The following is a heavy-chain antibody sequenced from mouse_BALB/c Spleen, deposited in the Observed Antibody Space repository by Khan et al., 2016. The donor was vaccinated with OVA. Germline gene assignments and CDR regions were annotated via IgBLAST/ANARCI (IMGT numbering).Heavy chain of an antibody. J-gene: IGHJ4*01. V-gene: IGHV3-2*02. Sequence: EVQLQESGPGLVKPSQSLSLTCTVTGYSITTNYAWDWIRQFPGNKLEWMGYISYSGSTSYNPSLKSRISITRDTSKNQFFLQLNSVTTEDTATXYFARKDYYGYALDYWVQGTSVTFSS. CDR2: ISYSGST. CDR3: ARKDYYGYALDY. D-gene: IGHD1-1*01. CDR1: GYSITTNYA.